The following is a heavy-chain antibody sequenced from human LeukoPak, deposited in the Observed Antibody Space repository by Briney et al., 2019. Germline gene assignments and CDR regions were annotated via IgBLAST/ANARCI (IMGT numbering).Heavy chain of an antibody. CDR2: IYPGDSDT. V-gene: IGHV5-51*01. CDR1: GYSFTTYW. J-gene: IGHJ3*02. CDR3: ARPHCSGSSCYVGAFDI. Sequence: GESLKISCKGSGYSFTTYWNGWVRQMPGKGLEWMGIIYPGDSDTRYSPSFQGQVTISADKSINTAYLQWSSLKASDTAIYYCARPHCSGSSCYVGAFDIWGQGTMVTVSS. D-gene: IGHD2-15*01.